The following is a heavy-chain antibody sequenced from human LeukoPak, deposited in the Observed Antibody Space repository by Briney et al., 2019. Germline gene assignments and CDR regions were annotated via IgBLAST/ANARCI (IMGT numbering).Heavy chain of an antibody. Sequence: PGGSLRLSCAASGFTVSSNYMSWVRQAPGKGLEWVSLIYTGGKSYYADSVKGRFTLSRDNSKNTVYLQMTSLRVEDTAMYYCATTSDLLYYFDSWGQGTLVTVSS. CDR3: ATTSDLLYYFDS. CDR1: GFTVSSNY. CDR2: IYTGGKS. V-gene: IGHV3-66*01. J-gene: IGHJ4*02.